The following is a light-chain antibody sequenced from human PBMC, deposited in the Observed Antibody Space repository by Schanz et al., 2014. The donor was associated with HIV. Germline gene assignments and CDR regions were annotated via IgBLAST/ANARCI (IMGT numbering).Light chain of an antibody. CDR3: LQDYNYLT. V-gene: IGKV1-6*01. CDR1: QNIRND. J-gene: IGKJ1*01. CDR2: GAS. Sequence: AIQMTQSPSSLSASVGDRVTITCRASQNIRNDLAWYQQKPGKAPKLLIYGASTLQTGVPSRFSGSGSGTDFTLTISSLQPEDFATYYCLQDYNYLTFGQGTKVEIK.